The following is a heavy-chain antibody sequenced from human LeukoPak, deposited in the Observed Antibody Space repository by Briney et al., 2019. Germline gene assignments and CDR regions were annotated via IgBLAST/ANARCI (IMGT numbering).Heavy chain of an antibody. J-gene: IGHJ6*03. CDR3: AREGSGWDLYYHYYYMDV. CDR2: ISYGGNT. CDR1: GGSIISSNHY. V-gene: IGHV4-39*02. Sequence: PSETLSLTCTVSGGSIISSNHYWGWIRQPPGKGLEWIGSISYGGNTYYNPSLKSRVTISVDTSKNQFSLKVNSVTASDTAVYYCAREGSGWDLYYHYYYMDVWGKGTTVTISS. D-gene: IGHD6-19*01.